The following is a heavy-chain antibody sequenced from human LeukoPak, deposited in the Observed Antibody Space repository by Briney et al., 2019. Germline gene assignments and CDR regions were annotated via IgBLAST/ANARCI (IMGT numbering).Heavy chain of an antibody. D-gene: IGHD6-19*01. CDR1: GFTFSSYS. CDR3: ARGSSIAVAGVIDY. J-gene: IGHJ4*02. V-gene: IGHV3-48*01. CDR2: ISSSSSTI. Sequence: PGGSLRLSCAASGFTFSSYSMNWVRQAPGKGLEWVSYISSSSSTIYYADSVKGRFTISRDNAKNSLYLQMNSLRAEDTALYHCARGSSIAVAGVIDYWGQGTLVTVSS.